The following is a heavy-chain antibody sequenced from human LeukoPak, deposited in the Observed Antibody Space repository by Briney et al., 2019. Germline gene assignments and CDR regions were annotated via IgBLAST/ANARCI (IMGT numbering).Heavy chain of an antibody. CDR3: ARDPYCSSTSCYEGVGFDP. CDR2: INPNSGGT. CDR1: GYTFTGYY. J-gene: IGHJ5*02. D-gene: IGHD2-2*01. Sequence: ASVKVSCKASGYTFTGYYMHWVRQAPGQGLEWMGWINPNSGGTNYAQKFQGWVTMTRDTSISTAYMELSRLRSDDTAVYYCARDPYCSSTSCYEGVGFDPWGQGTLVTVSS. V-gene: IGHV1-2*04.